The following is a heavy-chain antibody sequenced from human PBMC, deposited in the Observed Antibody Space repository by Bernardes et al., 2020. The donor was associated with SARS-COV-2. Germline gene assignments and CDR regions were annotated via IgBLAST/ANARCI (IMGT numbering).Heavy chain of an antibody. CDR1: GDSVSSNRAA. CDR3: AREGEQQLVLYYYYGMDV. CDR2: TYYRSKWYN. D-gene: IGHD6-13*01. Sequence: SRTLSLICAISGDSVSSNRAAWNWIRKSPSRGLEWLGRTYYRSKWYNDYAVSVKSRITINPDTSKNQFSLQLNSVTPEDTAVYYCAREGEQQLVLYYYYGMDVWGQGTTVTGSS. J-gene: IGHJ6*02. V-gene: IGHV6-1*01.